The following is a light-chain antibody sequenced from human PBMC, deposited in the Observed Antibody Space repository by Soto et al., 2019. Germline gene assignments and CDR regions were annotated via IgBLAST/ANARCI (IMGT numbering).Light chain of an antibody. V-gene: IGKV3-15*01. CDR2: DAS. J-gene: IGKJ4*01. CDR1: QSVNSN. Sequence: EIVMTQSPVTLSVSPGERATLACRASQSVNSNLAWYRQKPGQAPRLLISDASTRATGVPARFSGSGSGTEFTLTLSSLQSEDSGIYYCQQYNFWPPLTFGGGTKVEIK. CDR3: QQYNFWPPLT.